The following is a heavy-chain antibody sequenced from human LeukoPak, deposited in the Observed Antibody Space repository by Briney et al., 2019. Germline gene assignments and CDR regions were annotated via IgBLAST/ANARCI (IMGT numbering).Heavy chain of an antibody. CDR2: IYYSGST. D-gene: IGHD6-13*01. Sequence: SETLSLTCTVSGGSISSYYWSWIRQPPGKGLEWIGYIYYSGSTNYNPSLKSRVTISVDTSKNQFSLKLSSVIAADTAVYYCARVGSSWYHDAFDIWGQGTMVTVSS. CDR3: ARVGSSWYHDAFDI. CDR1: GGSISSYY. V-gene: IGHV4-59*01. J-gene: IGHJ3*02.